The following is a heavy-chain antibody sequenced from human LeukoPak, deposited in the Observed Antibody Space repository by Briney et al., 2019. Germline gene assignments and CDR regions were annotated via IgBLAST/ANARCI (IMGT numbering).Heavy chain of an antibody. V-gene: IGHV3-23*01. D-gene: IGHD1-26*01. CDR3: AKRCGSPRREYFDY. Sequence: GGSQTLSCAASGFSFSTCTVHWVRQAPGMGLECVSGISCDGTSTYYADSVKGRFTISKDNSKTTVYLQMTSLRDHDTAVYYFAKRCGSPRREYFDYWGQGTLVTVPS. J-gene: IGHJ4*02. CDR1: GFSFSTCT. CDR2: ISCDGTST.